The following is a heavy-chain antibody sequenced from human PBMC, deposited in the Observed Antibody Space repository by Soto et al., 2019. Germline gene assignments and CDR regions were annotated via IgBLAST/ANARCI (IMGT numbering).Heavy chain of an antibody. CDR3: AHRVLRTVFGLVTTTAIYFDF. CDR1: GFSLTTSGVG. J-gene: IGHJ4*02. CDR2: IYWDDDK. Sequence: QITVNESGPTVVRPTETLTLTCRFSGFSLTTSGVGVGLIRQSPGKSPEWLALIYWDDDKRYSASLKSRLTISKDTSKKQVVPTVSDLDPTDTATYYCAHRVLRTVFGLVTTTAIYFDFWGQGTPVAVSS. V-gene: IGHV2-5*02. D-gene: IGHD3-3*01.